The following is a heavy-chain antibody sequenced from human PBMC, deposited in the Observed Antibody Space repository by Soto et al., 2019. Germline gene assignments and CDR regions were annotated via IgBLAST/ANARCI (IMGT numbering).Heavy chain of an antibody. CDR2: VSLYSDGT. J-gene: IGHJ5*02. V-gene: IGHV1-18*01. D-gene: IGHD1-26*01. Sequence: ASVKVACRTSGYTFSNYGITWVRHAPGQPLEGLGGVSLYSDGTNYAQKFQGRVSMTTGTSTTTAYMELRRLRSDAPAGYYCSRVVTRAEPWFGTCGEANLLTVSS. CDR3: SRVVTRAEPWFGT. CDR1: GYTFSNYG.